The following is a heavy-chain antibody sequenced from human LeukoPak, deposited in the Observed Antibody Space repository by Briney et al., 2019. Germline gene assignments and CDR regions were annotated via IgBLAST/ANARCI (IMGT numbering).Heavy chain of an antibody. CDR3: ALVGAVGDDAFDI. CDR2: IWYDGSNQ. J-gene: IGHJ3*02. V-gene: IGHV3-30*02. Sequence: PGGSLRLSCAASGFTFSTYVMHWVRQAPGKGLEWVAVIWYDGSNQNYADSVKGRFTISRDNSKNTLYLQMNSLRAEDTAVYYCALVGAVGDDAFDIWGQGTMVTVPS. D-gene: IGHD1-26*01. CDR1: GFTFSTYV.